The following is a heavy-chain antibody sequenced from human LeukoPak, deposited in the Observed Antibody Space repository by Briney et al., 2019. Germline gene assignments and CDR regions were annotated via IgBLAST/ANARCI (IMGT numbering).Heavy chain of an antibody. J-gene: IGHJ4*02. CDR2: IFYTGNT. D-gene: IGHD6-13*01. CDR3: ARVFRRIAAAGTRLYYFDY. V-gene: IGHV4-39*07. Sequence: PSETLSLTCTVSGGSIISSGYYWGWIRQPPGKGLEWIGSIFYTGNTYYNSSLKSRVTISLDTSKNQFSLNLRSVTAADTAVYYCARVFRRIAAAGTRLYYFDYWGQGTLVTVSS. CDR1: GGSIISSGYY.